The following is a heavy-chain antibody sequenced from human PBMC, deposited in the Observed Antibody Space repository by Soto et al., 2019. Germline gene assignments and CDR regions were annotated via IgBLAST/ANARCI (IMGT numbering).Heavy chain of an antibody. CDR2: ISSSGSTI. J-gene: IGHJ4*02. V-gene: IGHV3-48*03. D-gene: IGHD1-26*01. CDR1: GFTFSSYE. Sequence: GSLRLSCAASGFTFSSYEMNWVRQAPGKGLEWVSYISSSGSTIYYADSVKGRFTISRDNAKNSLYLQMNSLRAEDTAVYYCAREPSGSYTFDYWGQGTLVTVSS. CDR3: AREPSGSYTFDY.